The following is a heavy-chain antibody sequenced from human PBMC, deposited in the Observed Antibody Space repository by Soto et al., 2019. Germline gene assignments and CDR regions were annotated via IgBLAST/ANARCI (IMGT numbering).Heavy chain of an antibody. CDR1: GGSISNFH. V-gene: IGHV4-59*01. D-gene: IGHD5-18*01. J-gene: IGHJ4*02. Sequence: SETLSLTCNVSGGSISNFHLSWIRQPPGKGLEWIGYIYYSGNYYNPSLTSRVSMSLDKSKNQFSLHLKSVTAADTALYFCALGGYNYGRPFDFWGQGTRVTVS. CDR3: ALGGYNYGRPFDF. CDR2: IYYSGN.